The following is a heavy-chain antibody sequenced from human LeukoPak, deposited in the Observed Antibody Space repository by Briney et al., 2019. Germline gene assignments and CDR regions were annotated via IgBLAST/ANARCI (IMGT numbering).Heavy chain of an antibody. V-gene: IGHV4-59*01. Sequence: SETLSLTCTVSGGSISNYYWSWIRQPPGKGLEWIGYIYYSGGTNYNPSLRSRVSMSVDTSKNQFSLMLSSVTAADTAVYYCATNLGGHPAVALGRWGQGTPVTVSS. J-gene: IGHJ4*02. CDR2: IYYSGGT. D-gene: IGHD3-16*01. CDR1: GGSISNYY. CDR3: ATNLGGHPAVALGR.